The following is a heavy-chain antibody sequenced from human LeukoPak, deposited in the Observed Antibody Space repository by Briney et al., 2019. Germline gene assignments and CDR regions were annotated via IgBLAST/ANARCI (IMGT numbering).Heavy chain of an antibody. J-gene: IGHJ4*02. Sequence: PSETLSLTCAVYGESFSGYYWIWIRQPPGKGLEWIGEINHSGSTNYNPSLKSRVTISEDTSKNQFSLNLTSVTAADTAVYYCARARVRIAAGALDYWGQGALVTVSS. D-gene: IGHD6-13*01. CDR3: ARARVRIAAGALDY. CDR1: GESFSGYY. V-gene: IGHV4-34*01. CDR2: INHSGST.